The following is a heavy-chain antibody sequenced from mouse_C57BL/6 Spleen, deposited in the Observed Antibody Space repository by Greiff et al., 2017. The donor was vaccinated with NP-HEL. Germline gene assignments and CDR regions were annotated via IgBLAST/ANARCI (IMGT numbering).Heavy chain of an antibody. V-gene: IGHV1-26*01. J-gene: IGHJ4*01. CDR1: GYTFTDYY. CDR3: ARFDPRYYAMDY. CDR2: INPNNGGT. Sequence: EVQLQQSGPELVKPGASVKISCKASGYTFTDYYMNWVKQSHGKSLEWIGDINPNNGGTSYNQKFKGKATLTVDKSSSTAYMELRSLTSEDSAVYYCARFDPRYYAMDYWGQGTSVTVSS.